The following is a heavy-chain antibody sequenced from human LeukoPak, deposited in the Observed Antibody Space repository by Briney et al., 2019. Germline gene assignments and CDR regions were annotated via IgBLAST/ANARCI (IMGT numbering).Heavy chain of an antibody. CDR1: GFTFSTYG. V-gene: IGHV3-33*06. CDR3: AKANGGNNARFDY. D-gene: IGHD4-23*01. Sequence: GGSLRLSCAASGFTFSTYGMQGVRQAPGKGLEWVAVIWYDGSNKYYADSVKGRFTISRDNSKNTLYLQMNSLRAEDTAVYYCAKANGGNNARFDYWGQGTLVTVSS. J-gene: IGHJ4*02. CDR2: IWYDGSNK.